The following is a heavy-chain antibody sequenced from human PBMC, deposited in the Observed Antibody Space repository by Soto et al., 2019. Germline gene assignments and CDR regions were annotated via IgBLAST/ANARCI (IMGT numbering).Heavy chain of an antibody. D-gene: IGHD2-2*01. CDR3: GRKKCSSTSCYRRRYYYYYGMDV. J-gene: IGHJ6*02. CDR2: ISAYNGNT. Sequence: ASVKVSFKASGYTFTSYGISWVRQAPGQGLEWMGWISAYNGNTNYSQDLQGGVTMTTDTSTSTAYMELRSLRSDDTAVYYCGRKKCSSTSCYRRRYYYYYGMDVWGQGTTVTVSS. V-gene: IGHV1-18*04. CDR1: GYTFTSYG.